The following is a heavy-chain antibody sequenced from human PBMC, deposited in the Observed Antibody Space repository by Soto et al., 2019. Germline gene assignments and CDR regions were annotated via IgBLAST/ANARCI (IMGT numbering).Heavy chain of an antibody. D-gene: IGHD2-2*02. Sequence: EVQLVESGGGLVQPGESLRLSCATSGFTFSDFDMHWVRQVPGKGLEWVSAIGAARDPYYLGSVKGRFTISRENAKKSVYLQLNDLRAGDSAVYYCATAYTGRLPRRAAYYYAMVVSGQGTTVTVSS. CDR3: ATAYTGRLPRRAAYYYAMVV. CDR1: GFTFSDFD. CDR2: IGAARDP. V-gene: IGHV3-13*05. J-gene: IGHJ6*02.